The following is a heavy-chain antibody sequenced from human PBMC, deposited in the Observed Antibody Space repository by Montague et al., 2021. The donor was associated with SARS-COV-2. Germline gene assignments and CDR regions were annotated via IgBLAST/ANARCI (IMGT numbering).Heavy chain of an antibody. CDR1: GGSVSDYY. CDR3: ARGPRITMIVVVITDIWFDP. D-gene: IGHD3-22*01. V-gene: IGHV4-34*01. J-gene: IGHJ5*02. CDR2: INHSGST. Sequence: SETLSLTCAVYGGSVSDYYWSWIRQPPGKGLEWIGEINHSGSTNYNPSLKSRVTTSVDTSKNQFSLKQTSVTAADTAVYYCARGPRITMIVVVITDIWFDPWGQGTLVTVSS.